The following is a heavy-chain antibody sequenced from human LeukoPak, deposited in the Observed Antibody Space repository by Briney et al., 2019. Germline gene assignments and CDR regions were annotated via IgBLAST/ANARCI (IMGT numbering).Heavy chain of an antibody. J-gene: IGHJ3*02. D-gene: IGHD3-22*01. CDR3: AKELGGYDAFDI. CDR2: LSNGAKTN. V-gene: IGHV3-30*18. Sequence: PGGSLRLSCTASGFTFSAYGMHWVRQAPGKGLVWVAALSNGAKTNAYADAVKGRFTISRDNSRNTLFVQMNSLRPEDTAVYYCAKELGGYDAFDIWGQGTMVTVSS. CDR1: GFTFSAYG.